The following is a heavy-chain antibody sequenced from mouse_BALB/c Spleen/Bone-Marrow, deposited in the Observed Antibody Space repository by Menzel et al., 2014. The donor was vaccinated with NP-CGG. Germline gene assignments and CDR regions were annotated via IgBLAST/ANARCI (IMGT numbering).Heavy chain of an antibody. CDR2: IYPGSGNT. CDR3: ARREYGNGGFAY. V-gene: IGHV1-77*01. J-gene: IGHJ3*01. Sequence: LVESGAELARPGASVKLSCKASGYTFTDYYINWVKQRTGQGLEWIGEIYPGSGNTYYNEKFKGKAALTADKPSSTAYMQLSSLTSEDSAVYFCARREYGNGGFAYWGQGTLVTVSA. CDR1: GYTFTDYY. D-gene: IGHD2-10*02.